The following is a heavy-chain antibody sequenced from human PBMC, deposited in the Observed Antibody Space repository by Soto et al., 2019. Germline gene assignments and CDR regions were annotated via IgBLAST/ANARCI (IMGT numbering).Heavy chain of an antibody. Sequence: ASVKVSCKVSGYTLTELSMHWVRQAPGKGLEWMGGFDPEDGETIYAQKFQGRVTMTEDTSTDTAYMELSSLRSEDTAVYYCATGRSGSYTFDYWGQGTLVTVSS. CDR3: ATGRSGSYTFDY. CDR2: FDPEDGET. J-gene: IGHJ4*02. CDR1: GYTLTELS. D-gene: IGHD3-10*01. V-gene: IGHV1-24*01.